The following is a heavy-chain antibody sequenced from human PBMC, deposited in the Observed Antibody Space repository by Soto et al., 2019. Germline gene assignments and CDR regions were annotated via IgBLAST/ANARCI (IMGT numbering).Heavy chain of an antibody. D-gene: IGHD3-3*02. V-gene: IGHV3-23*01. CDR1: GFTFSSYA. Sequence: EVQLLDSGGGLVQPGGSLRLSCAASGFTFSSYAMTLVRQAPGKGLEWVSGISGSGGNTYYADSVKGRFTISRDNSKNTLYLQMTSLGAEDTAISPCARDVRSNLADYWGQGTLVTASS. CDR3: ARDVRSNLADY. CDR2: ISGSGGNT. J-gene: IGHJ4*02.